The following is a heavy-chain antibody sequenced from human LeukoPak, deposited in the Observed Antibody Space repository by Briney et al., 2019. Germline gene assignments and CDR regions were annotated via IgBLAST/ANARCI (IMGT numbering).Heavy chain of an antibody. J-gene: IGHJ4*02. CDR1: GGTITSTAYY. CDR2: INHSGST. Sequence: SQTLSLTCTVSGGTITSTAYYWSWIRQPPGKGLEWIGEINHSGSTNYNPSLKSRVTISVDTSKNQFSLKLSSVTAADTAVYYCARDVVVEYSGYDWAFDYWGQGTLVTVSS. V-gene: IGHV4-39*07. D-gene: IGHD5-12*01. CDR3: ARDVVVEYSGYDWAFDY.